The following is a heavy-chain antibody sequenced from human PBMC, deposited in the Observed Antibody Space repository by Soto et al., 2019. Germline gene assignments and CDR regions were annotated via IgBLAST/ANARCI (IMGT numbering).Heavy chain of an antibody. J-gene: IGHJ3*02. CDR1: GGTFSSYA. D-gene: IGHD2-21*02. CDR2: IIPIFGTA. CDR3: ARDRRSDCCDAFDI. Sequence: RASVKVSCKASGGTFSSYAISWVRQAPGQGLEWMGGIIPIFGTANYAQKFQGRVTITADESTSTAYMELSSLRSEDTAVYYCARDRRSDCCDAFDIWGQGTTVTVSS. V-gene: IGHV1-69*13.